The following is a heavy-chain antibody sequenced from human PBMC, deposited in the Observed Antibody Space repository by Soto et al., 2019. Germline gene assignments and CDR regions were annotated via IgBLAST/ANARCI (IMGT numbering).Heavy chain of an antibody. Sequence: QVQLVQSGAEMKKSGSSVKVSCQSSGGTFNTYAMNWVRQAPGQGPEWMGDISPMFCAANYAPKFQGRVTITADESTGTSYMQLSSLTSEDTALYFCAREVQVHTPAFVYWGQGTLVTVSS. J-gene: IGHJ4*02. D-gene: IGHD3-10*01. CDR3: AREVQVHTPAFVY. V-gene: IGHV1-69*19. CDR1: GGTFNTYA. CDR2: ISPMFCAA.